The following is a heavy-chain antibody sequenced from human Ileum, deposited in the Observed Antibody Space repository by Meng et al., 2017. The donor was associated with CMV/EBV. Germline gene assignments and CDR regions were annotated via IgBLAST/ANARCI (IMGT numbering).Heavy chain of an antibody. V-gene: IGHV3-7*03. D-gene: IGHD3-3*01. CDR2: IKQDGSEK. CDR3: AKADRYDFWSGYPDY. J-gene: IGHJ4*02. CDR1: GFTFSSYW. Sequence: GESLKISCAVSGFTFSSYWMSWVRQAPGKGLECVANIKQDGSEKYYVDSVKGRFTISRDNAKNSLYLQMNSLRAEDTAVYYCAKADRYDFWSGYPDYWGQGTLVTVSS.